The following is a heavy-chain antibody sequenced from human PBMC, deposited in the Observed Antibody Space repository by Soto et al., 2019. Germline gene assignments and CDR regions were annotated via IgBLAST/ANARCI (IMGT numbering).Heavy chain of an antibody. Sequence: QVHLQESGPGLVKPSGTLALTCAVSGGSISSDKWWTWVRQPPGKGLEWIGEISHRGSTNYSPSFKSRLSLSVDTTKTQFCLRLTSVTAADTAVSYCAAIPLTSGVVSGRFDPWGQGIMVTVSS. CDR1: GGSISSDKW. J-gene: IGHJ5*02. CDR3: AAIPLTSGVVSGRFDP. D-gene: IGHD3-3*01. CDR2: ISHRGST. V-gene: IGHV4-4*02.